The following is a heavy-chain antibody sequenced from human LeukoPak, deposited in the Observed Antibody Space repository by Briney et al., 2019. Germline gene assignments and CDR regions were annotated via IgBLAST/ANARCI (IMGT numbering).Heavy chain of an antibody. D-gene: IGHD6-19*01. CDR3: VKTSSSGWTILVS. Sequence: PGRPLRLSCAASGFTFSSYGMHCVPQAPGKGLECVADIWYDRNNKYYADSVKGRFTNSRDVSKNTLYLQMNSLRAEDTAVYYCVKTSSSGWTILVSWGQGSLVSVSS. V-gene: IGHV3-33*06. CDR1: GFTFSSYG. J-gene: IGHJ1*01. CDR2: IWYDRNNK.